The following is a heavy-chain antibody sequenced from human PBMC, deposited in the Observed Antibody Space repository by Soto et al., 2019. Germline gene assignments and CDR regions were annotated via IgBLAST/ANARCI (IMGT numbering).Heavy chain of an antibody. CDR2: IIPIFGTA. D-gene: IGHD3-3*01. Sequence: QVQLVQSGAEVKNPGSSVKVSCKASGGTFSSYAISWVRQAPGQGLEWIGGIIPIFGTANYAQKLQGRDTITADKFTSTAYMELGSLRSEDTDVYYCARGPVMSGYYPRRYWYFDLWGRGTLVTVSS. CDR3: ARGPVMSGYYPRRYWYFDL. J-gene: IGHJ2*01. V-gene: IGHV1-69*06. CDR1: GGTFSSYA.